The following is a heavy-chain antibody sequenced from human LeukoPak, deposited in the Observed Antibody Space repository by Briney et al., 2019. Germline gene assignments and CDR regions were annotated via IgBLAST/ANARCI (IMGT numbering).Heavy chain of an antibody. CDR1: GGSFSGYY. J-gene: IGHJ4*02. CDR3: ARGRRLHSDFDY. CDR2: INHSGST. D-gene: IGHD4-17*01. Sequence: SETLSLTCAVYGGSFSGYYWSWIRQPPGKGLEWIGEINHSGSTNYNPSLKSRVTISVDTSKNQFSLKLSSVTTADTAVYYCARGRRLHSDFDYWGQGTLVTVSS. V-gene: IGHV4-34*01.